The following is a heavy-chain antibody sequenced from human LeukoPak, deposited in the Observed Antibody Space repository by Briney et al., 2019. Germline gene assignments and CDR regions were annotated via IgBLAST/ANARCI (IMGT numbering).Heavy chain of an antibody. D-gene: IGHD3-22*01. CDR3: AVLGYFDSSGYHDAFDI. Sequence: PSETLSLTCTVSGGSISSSSYYWGWIRQPPGKGLEWIGSIYYSGSTYYNPFLKSRVTISVDTSKNQFSLKLSSVTAADTAVYYCAVLGYFDSSGYHDAFDIWGQGTMVTVSS. J-gene: IGHJ3*02. CDR1: GGSISSSSYY. CDR2: IYYSGST. V-gene: IGHV4-39*01.